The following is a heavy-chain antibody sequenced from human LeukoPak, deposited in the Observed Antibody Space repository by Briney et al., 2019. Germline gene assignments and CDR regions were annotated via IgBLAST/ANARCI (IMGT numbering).Heavy chain of an antibody. D-gene: IGHD6-19*01. CDR3: AKRGDGGAWYDY. CDR1: GFSFSNSW. V-gene: IGHV3-74*01. Sequence: PGGSLRLSCAASGFSFSNSWMHWVRQAPGKGLVWVSRINSDGTTTYYADSVKGRFTISRDNAKNTMYLQMSSLRAEDTAVYYCAKRGDGGAWYDYWGQGTLVIVSS. CDR2: INSDGTTT. J-gene: IGHJ4*02.